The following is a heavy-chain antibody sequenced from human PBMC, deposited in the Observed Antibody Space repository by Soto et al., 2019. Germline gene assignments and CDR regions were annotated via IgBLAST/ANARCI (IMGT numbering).Heavy chain of an antibody. CDR1: GFTFRNFW. Sequence: EVQLVESGGGLVQPGGSLRLSCAASGFTFRNFWMSWVRQAPGKGLEWVANIKPDGSEKKYVDSVKGRFTISRHNAKNPLYLEMNCLRDDDTAVYYCARVGQQLPHMYNWFDPWGQGTLLIVSS. J-gene: IGHJ5*02. V-gene: IGHV3-7*01. CDR2: IKPDGSEK. CDR3: ARVGQQLPHMYNWFDP. D-gene: IGHD4-4*01.